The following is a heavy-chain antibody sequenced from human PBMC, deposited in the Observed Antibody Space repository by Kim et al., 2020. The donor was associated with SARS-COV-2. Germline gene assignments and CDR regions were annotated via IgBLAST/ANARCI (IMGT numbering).Heavy chain of an antibody. CDR2: ISSSSSYI. CDR1: GFTFSSYS. Sequence: GGSLRLSCAASGFTFSSYSMNWVRQAPGKGLEWVSSISSSSSYIYYADSVKGRFTISRDNAKNSLYLQMNSLRAEDTAVYYCARDKGHNVEMATIVDYWGQGTLVTVSS. V-gene: IGHV3-21*01. CDR3: ARDKGHNVEMATIVDY. J-gene: IGHJ4*02. D-gene: IGHD5-12*01.